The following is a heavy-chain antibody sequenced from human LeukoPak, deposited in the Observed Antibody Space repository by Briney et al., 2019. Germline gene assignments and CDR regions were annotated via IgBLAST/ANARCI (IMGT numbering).Heavy chain of an antibody. J-gene: IGHJ4*02. D-gene: IGHD3-10*01. CDR3: AKLYYYGSGSYYKAKYYFDY. Sequence: GGSLRLSCAASGFTFSSYAMSWVRQAPGKGLEWVSAISGSGGSTYYADSVKGRFSISRDNSKNTLYLQMNSLRAEDTAVYYCAKLYYYGSGSYYKAKYYFDYWGQGTLVTVSS. CDR1: GFTFSSYA. V-gene: IGHV3-23*01. CDR2: ISGSGGST.